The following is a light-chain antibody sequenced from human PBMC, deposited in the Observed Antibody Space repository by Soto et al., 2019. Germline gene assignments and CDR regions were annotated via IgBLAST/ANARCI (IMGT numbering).Light chain of an antibody. J-gene: IGKJ4*01. Sequence: EIVLTQFPATLSLSPVDGATLSCRASQSVSSNFACYQQKPGQAPRLLIYGASTRATGIPARFSGSGSGTEFTLTISSLQSEDFAVYYCQQYNKWPLTFGGGTKVDIK. CDR1: QSVSSN. V-gene: IGKV3-15*01. CDR2: GAS. CDR3: QQYNKWPLT.